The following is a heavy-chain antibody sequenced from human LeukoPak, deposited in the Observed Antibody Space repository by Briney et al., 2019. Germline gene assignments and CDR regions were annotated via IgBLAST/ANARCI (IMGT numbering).Heavy chain of an antibody. V-gene: IGHV3-23*01. CDR1: GLTFSTSA. Sequence: GGSLILSCAASGLTFSTSAMRWVRQTPGKGLEWVSAISGRGHTTYYADSVKGRFTISRDNSKNTVYLQMNSLRADDTALYYCAKDLRQNPGDYGGTDASDIWGQGTMVTVSS. D-gene: IGHD4-17*01. J-gene: IGHJ3*02. CDR3: AKDLRQNPGDYGGTDASDI. CDR2: ISGRGHTT.